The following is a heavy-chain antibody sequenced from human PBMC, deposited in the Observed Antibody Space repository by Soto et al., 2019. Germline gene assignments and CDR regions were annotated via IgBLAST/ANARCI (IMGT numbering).Heavy chain of an antibody. CDR1: GFTFSSYA. CDR2: ISYDGSNK. V-gene: IGHV3-30-3*01. J-gene: IGHJ6*02. CDR3: ARVDIVLVPAAATYYYCGMDV. D-gene: IGHD2-2*01. Sequence: QVQLVESGGGVVQPGRSLRLSCAASGFTFSSYAMHWVRQAPGKGLEWVAVISYDGSNKYYADSVKGRFTISRDNSKNTLYLQMNSLRAEDTAVYYCARVDIVLVPAAATYYYCGMDVWGQGTTVTVSS.